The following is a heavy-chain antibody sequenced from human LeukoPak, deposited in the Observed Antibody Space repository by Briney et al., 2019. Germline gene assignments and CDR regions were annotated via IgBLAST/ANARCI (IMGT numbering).Heavy chain of an antibody. CDR2: INWNGGST. J-gene: IGHJ5*02. CDR1: GFTFDDYG. V-gene: IGHV3-20*04. Sequence: GGSLRLSCAASGFTFDDYGMSWVRQAPGKGLEWVSGINWNGGSTGYADSVKGRFTISRDNAKNSLYLQMNSLRAEDTALYSCARRSSSSGVSWFDPWGQGTLVTVSS. CDR3: ARRSSSSGVSWFDP. D-gene: IGHD6-6*01.